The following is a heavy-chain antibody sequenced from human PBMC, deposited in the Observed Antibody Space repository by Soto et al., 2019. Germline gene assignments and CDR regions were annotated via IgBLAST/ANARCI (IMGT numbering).Heavy chain of an antibody. CDR1: GFTFSSYA. CDR2: ISYDASNK. J-gene: IGHJ4*02. D-gene: IGHD4-17*01. V-gene: IGHV3-30-3*01. CDR3: AREDFEVYGDYSRWDY. Sequence: VQLVESGGGVVQPGGSLRLSCAGSGFTFSSYAMHWVRQAPGTGLERVAVISYDASNKYYADSVNGRFTISRDNSKNALYLQMNGLRAEDTAVYYCAREDFEVYGDYSRWDYWGQGTLVTVAS.